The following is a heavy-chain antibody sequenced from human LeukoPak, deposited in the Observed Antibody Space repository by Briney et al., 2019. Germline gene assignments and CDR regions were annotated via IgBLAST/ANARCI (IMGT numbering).Heavy chain of an antibody. V-gene: IGHV4-59*08. CDR1: GGSISSYY. J-gene: IGHJ3*02. CDR2: IYYSGST. Sequence: SETLSLTCTVSGGSISSYYWSRIRQPPGKGLEWIGYIYYSGSTNYNPSLKSRVTISVDTSKNQFSLKLSSVTAADTAVYYCASLAETVVTPDDAFDIWGQGTMVTVSS. CDR3: ASLAETVVTPDDAFDI. D-gene: IGHD4-23*01.